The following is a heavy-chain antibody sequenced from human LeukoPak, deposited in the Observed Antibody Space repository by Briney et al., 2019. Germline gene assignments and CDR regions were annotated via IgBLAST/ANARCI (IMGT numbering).Heavy chain of an antibody. CDR3: ARDLMAYCGGDCPNSAFDV. CDR2: ISFTGSYI. CDR1: GFTFSRFI. J-gene: IGHJ3*01. V-gene: IGHV3-21*01. D-gene: IGHD2-21*02. Sequence: AGGSLRLSCAASGFTFSRFIMNWVRQAPGKGLEWVSSISFTGSYIYYADSVKGRFAISRDNAKNSLFLQMNSVRVEDTAVYYCARDLMAYCGGDCPNSAFDVWGQGTMVTVFS.